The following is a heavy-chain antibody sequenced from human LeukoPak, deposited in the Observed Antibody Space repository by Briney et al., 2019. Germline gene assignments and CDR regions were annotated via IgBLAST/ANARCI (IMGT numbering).Heavy chain of an antibody. Sequence: GGSLRLSCAASGFSFSSYGMHWVRQAPGKGLEWVAFIRYDGGNEYYADSVKGRFTTSRDISKNILYLQMNSLRVEDTAIYYCAKGRTFMIAFGGVIGPFDYWGQGTLVTVSS. V-gene: IGHV3-30*02. CDR3: AKGRTFMIAFGGVIGPFDY. D-gene: IGHD3-16*01. CDR1: GFSFSSYG. CDR2: IRYDGGNE. J-gene: IGHJ4*02.